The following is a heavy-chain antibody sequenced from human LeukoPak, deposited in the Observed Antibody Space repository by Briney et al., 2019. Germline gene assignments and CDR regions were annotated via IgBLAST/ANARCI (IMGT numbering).Heavy chain of an antibody. D-gene: IGHD4-17*01. CDR3: ARDPVTTRFDP. CDR2: IIPIFGIA. V-gene: IGHV1-69*04. J-gene: IGHJ5*02. Sequence: SVKVSCKASGDTFSSYAISWVRQAPGQGLEWMGRIIPIFGIANYAQKFQGRVTITADKSTSTAYMELSSLRSEDTAVYYCARDPVTTRFDPWGQGTLVTVSS. CDR1: GDTFSSYA.